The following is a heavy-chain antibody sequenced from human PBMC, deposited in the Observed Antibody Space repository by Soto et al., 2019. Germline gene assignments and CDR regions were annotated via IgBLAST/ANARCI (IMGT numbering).Heavy chain of an antibody. CDR1: GGTFSTYG. D-gene: IGHD6-13*01. CDR2: IIPIFDTT. CDR3: ARDDAAAATSGMDV. J-gene: IGHJ6*02. Sequence: QVQLVQSGAEVKKPGYSVKVSCKASGGTFSTYGINWVRQAPGQGLEWMGGIIPIFDTTNYAQKFRGKFTITADEPTSTVYMELSSLRSEDTAVYYCARDDAAAATSGMDVWGQGTTVTVSS. V-gene: IGHV1-69*01.